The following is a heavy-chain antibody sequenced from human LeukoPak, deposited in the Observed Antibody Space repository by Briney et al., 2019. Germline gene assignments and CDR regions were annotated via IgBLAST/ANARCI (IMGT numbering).Heavy chain of an antibody. CDR2: IHPIGGST. J-gene: IGHJ4*02. CDR3: ARLQNYDSSGYRDVLRAYFDY. D-gene: IGHD3-22*01. V-gene: IGHV1-46*01. Sequence: SVKVPCKVSRYTFTSYYMLWVRHAPGQGLEWVGIIHPIGGSTSHAQNLQGRLTMTRDTSTSTVYMELSSLRSEDTAVYYCARLQNYDSSGYRDVLRAYFDYCGQGTLVTVSS. CDR1: RYTFTSYY.